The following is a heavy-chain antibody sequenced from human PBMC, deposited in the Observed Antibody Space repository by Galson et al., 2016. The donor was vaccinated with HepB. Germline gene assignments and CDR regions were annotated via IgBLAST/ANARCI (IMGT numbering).Heavy chain of an antibody. Sequence: SLRLSCAASGFTFRNFGMHWVRQPPGKGLEWVATIWFDGVEKTYADSVKGRFTVSRDNSKNTFYLQMNSLRAEDRAVYYCAKAALVGPTYPLEFWGPGTLVTVSS. V-gene: IGHV3-33*03. J-gene: IGHJ4*02. CDR1: GFTFRNFG. CDR2: IWFDGVEK. CDR3: AKAALVGPTYPLEF. D-gene: IGHD1-26*01.